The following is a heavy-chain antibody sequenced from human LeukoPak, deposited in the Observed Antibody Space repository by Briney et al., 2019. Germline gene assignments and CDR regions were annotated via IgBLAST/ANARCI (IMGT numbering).Heavy chain of an antibody. D-gene: IGHD3-22*01. J-gene: IGHJ3*02. CDR3: ARAAYYYDSSGYNAFDI. CDR1: GFTFSDHY. V-gene: IGHV3-72*01. CDR2: TRNKANSYTT. Sequence: DPGGSLGLSCAASGFTFSDHYMDWVRQAPGKGLEWVGRTRNKANSYTTEYAASVKGRFTISRDDSKNSLYLQMNSLKTEDTAVYYCARAAYYYDSSGYNAFDIWGQGTMVTVSS.